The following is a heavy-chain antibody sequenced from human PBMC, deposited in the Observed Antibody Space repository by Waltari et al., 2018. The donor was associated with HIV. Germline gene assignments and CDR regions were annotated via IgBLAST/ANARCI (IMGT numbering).Heavy chain of an antibody. Sequence: QVQLQESGPGLVKPSQTLSLTCTVSGGSISSGSYYWSWIRQPAGKGLEWIGRIYTSGSTNYNPSLKSRVTISVDTSKNQFSLKLSSVTAADTAVYYCARAVYPNQLVGSSHFDYWGQGTLVTVSS. CDR2: IYTSGST. D-gene: IGHD1-26*01. J-gene: IGHJ4*02. CDR1: GGSISSGSYY. V-gene: IGHV4-61*02. CDR3: ARAVYPNQLVGSSHFDY.